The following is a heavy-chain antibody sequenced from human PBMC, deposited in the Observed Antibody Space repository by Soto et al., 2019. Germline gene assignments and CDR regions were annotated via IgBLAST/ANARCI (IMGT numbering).Heavy chain of an antibody. V-gene: IGHV1-69*13. Sequence: ASVKVSCKASGGTFSSYAISWVRQAPGQGLEWMGGIIPIFGTANYAQKFQGRVTITADESTSTAYMELSSLRSEDTAVYYCARDYVYYDSSRPNFDYWGQGTLVTGSS. CDR3: ARDYVYYDSSRPNFDY. CDR1: GGTFSSYA. J-gene: IGHJ4*02. CDR2: IIPIFGTA. D-gene: IGHD3-22*01.